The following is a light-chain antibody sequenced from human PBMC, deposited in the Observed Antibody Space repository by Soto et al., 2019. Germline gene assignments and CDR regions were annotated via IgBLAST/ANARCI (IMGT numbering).Light chain of an antibody. Sequence: EIVLTQSPGSLSLSPGERATLSCRASQSVSSTFFAWYQQRPGQAPRLLMYGASSRATGIQERFSGSGSGTDFTLTISRLEPEDFAVYYCQQFDSSVTFGQGTKLEIK. CDR1: QSVSSTF. J-gene: IGKJ1*01. CDR2: GAS. CDR3: QQFDSSVT. V-gene: IGKV3-20*01.